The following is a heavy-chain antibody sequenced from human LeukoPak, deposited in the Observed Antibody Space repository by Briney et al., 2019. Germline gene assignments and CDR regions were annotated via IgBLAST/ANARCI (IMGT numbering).Heavy chain of an antibody. CDR2: IYYSGST. D-gene: IGHD3-10*01. J-gene: IGHJ5*02. CDR3: ARDKGSFNWFDP. Sequence: TSETLSLTCTVSGGSISSHYWSWIRQPPGKGLEWIGYIYYSGSTNYNPSLKSRVTISVDTSKNQFSLKLSSVTAADTAVYYCARDKGSFNWFDPWGQGTLVTVSS. CDR1: GGSISSHY. V-gene: IGHV4-59*11.